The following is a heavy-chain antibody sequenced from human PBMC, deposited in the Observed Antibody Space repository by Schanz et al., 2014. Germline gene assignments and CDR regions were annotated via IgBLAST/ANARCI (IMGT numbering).Heavy chain of an antibody. Sequence: EVQLVESGGGLIQPGGSLRLSCAVSGFTVSSNYMSWVRQAPGKGLEWVSTVYMSAASTRYADSVKGRFIISRASSKNTLYLQMQSLRAGDAAVYYCAKGLDGYGWNAFDSWGQGTLATVSS. CDR3: AKGLDGYGWNAFDS. CDR1: GFTVSSNY. J-gene: IGHJ4*02. V-gene: IGHV3-53*01. D-gene: IGHD1-1*01. CDR2: VYMSAAST.